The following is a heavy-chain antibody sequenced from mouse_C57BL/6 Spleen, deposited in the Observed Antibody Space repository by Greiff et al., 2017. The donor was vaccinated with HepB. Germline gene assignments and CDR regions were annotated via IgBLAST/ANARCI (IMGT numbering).Heavy chain of an antibody. D-gene: IGHD6-1*01. J-gene: IGHJ3*01. V-gene: IGHV1-76*01. CDR1: GYTFTDYY. Sequence: VQLQQSGAELVRPGASVKLSCKASGYTFTDYYINWVKQRPGQGLEWIARIYPGSGNTYYNEKFKGKATLTAEKSSSTAYMQLSSLTSEDSAVYFCAREGAARAFAYWGQGTLVTVSA. CDR2: IYPGSGNT. CDR3: AREGAARAFAY.